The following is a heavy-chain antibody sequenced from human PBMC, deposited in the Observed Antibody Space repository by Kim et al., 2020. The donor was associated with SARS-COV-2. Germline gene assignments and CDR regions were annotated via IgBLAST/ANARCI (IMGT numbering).Heavy chain of an antibody. V-gene: IGHV4-34*01. CDR3: ARFVSGDYRLRYYYYGMDV. Sequence: SETLSLTCAVYGGSFSGYYWSWIRQPPGKGLEWIGEINHSGSTNYNPSLKSRVTISVDTSKNQFSLKLSSVTAADTAVYYCARFVSGDYRLRYYYYGMDVWGQGTTVTVSS. CDR1: GGSFSGYY. D-gene: IGHD4-17*01. J-gene: IGHJ6*02. CDR2: INHSGST.